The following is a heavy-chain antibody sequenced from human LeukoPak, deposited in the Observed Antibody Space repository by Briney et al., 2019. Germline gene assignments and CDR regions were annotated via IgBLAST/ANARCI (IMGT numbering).Heavy chain of an antibody. D-gene: IGHD6-13*01. V-gene: IGHV3-7*01. CDR3: TKDRSRQQMWGSVKKWFDP. J-gene: IGHJ5*02. Sequence: PGGSLRLSCAASGLTFRNYWMSWVRQAPGKGLEWVANIKQDGSDKFYVDSVNGRFTISRDNSKNTLYLQMNSLRDEDTAVYYCTKDRSRQQMWGSVKKWFDPWGQGTLVTVSS. CDR1: GLTFRNYW. CDR2: IKQDGSDK.